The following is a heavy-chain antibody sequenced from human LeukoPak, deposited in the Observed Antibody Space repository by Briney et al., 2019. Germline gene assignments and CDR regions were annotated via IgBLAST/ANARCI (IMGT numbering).Heavy chain of an antibody. CDR1: GFTFSHYW. Sequence: PGGSLRLPCAASGFTFSHYWMTWVRQAPGKGLEWVANIRPDGTEKYYVGSVKGRFTISRDNAKNSLYLQMNSLRAEDTAVYYCARAGHYYFDYWGQGTLVTVSS. CDR3: ARAGHYYFDY. J-gene: IGHJ4*02. V-gene: IGHV3-7*04. CDR2: IRPDGTEK.